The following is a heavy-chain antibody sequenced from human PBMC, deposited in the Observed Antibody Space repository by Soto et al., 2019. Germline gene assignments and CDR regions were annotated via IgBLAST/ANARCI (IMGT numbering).Heavy chain of an antibody. CDR2: IDPSSGTT. CDR3: ARGAVVVPNGLIAGMDV. Sequence: ASVKVSCKPSGYSFSNFHVHWVRQAPGQGLEWMGIIDPSSGTTSYTQKFQERVTMTRDTSMSTVYMELSRLRSEDTAVYYCARGAVVVPNGLIAGMDVWGLGTTVTV. D-gene: IGHD2-15*01. CDR1: GYSFSNFH. V-gene: IGHV1-46*01. J-gene: IGHJ6*02.